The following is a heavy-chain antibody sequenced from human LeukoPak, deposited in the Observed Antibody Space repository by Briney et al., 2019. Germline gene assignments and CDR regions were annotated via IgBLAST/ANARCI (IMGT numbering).Heavy chain of an antibody. CDR1: GFTFSSYS. D-gene: IGHD3-22*01. Sequence: GGSLRLSCVASGFTFSSYSMNWVRQAPGKGLEWVSSISSSSSYIYYADSVKGRFTISRDNAKNSLYLQMNSLRAEDTAVYYCARDSPGDYYDSSGPIGAFDIWGQGTMVTVSS. V-gene: IGHV3-21*01. CDR2: ISSSSSYI. J-gene: IGHJ3*02. CDR3: ARDSPGDYYDSSGPIGAFDI.